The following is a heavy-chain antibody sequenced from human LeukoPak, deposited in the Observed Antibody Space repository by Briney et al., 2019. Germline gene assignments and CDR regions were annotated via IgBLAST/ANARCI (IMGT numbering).Heavy chain of an antibody. CDR3: ARVSIGWYSFDY. Sequence: GGSLRLSCAASGFTFSTYWMHWVRQAPGKGLVWVSRINPDGTTTSYADSVKGRFTISRDNAKDTVYLQMNRLRAEDTAVYYCARVSIGWYSFDYWGQGTLVTVSS. D-gene: IGHD6-19*01. J-gene: IGHJ4*02. CDR1: GFTFSTYW. CDR2: INPDGTTT. V-gene: IGHV3-74*01.